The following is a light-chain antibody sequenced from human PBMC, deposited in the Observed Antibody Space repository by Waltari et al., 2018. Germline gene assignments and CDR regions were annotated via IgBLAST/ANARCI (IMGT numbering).Light chain of an antibody. Sequence: EVVLTQSPATLSLSPGDRATLSCRASHSVSNLLAWYQQNPGQAPRLLIYDASNTATGIPARFSGSGSGTDFTLTISSLETEDFAVYYCQQRRTWPLTFGGGTTVEI. CDR3: QQRRTWPLT. V-gene: IGKV3-11*01. J-gene: IGKJ4*01. CDR1: HSVSNL. CDR2: DAS.